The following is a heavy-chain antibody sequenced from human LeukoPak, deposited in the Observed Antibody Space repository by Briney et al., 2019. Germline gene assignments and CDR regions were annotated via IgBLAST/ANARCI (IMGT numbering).Heavy chain of an antibody. CDR1: GYTFTSYG. CDR3: ARVYDSSGYYLHYFDY. J-gene: IGHJ4*02. Sequence: ASVKVSCKASGYTFTSYGISWVRQAPGQGLEWMGWISAYNGNTNYAQKLQGRVTMTTDTSTGTAYMELRSLRSDDTAVYYCARVYDSSGYYLHYFDYWGQGTLVTVSS. CDR2: ISAYNGNT. V-gene: IGHV1-18*01. D-gene: IGHD3-22*01.